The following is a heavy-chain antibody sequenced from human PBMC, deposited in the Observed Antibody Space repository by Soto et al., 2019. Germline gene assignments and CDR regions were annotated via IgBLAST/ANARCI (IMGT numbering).Heavy chain of an antibody. CDR1: GFTFSSYA. CDR2: ISGSGGST. D-gene: IGHD2-21*02. CDR3: AKDLVTAIAPNDY. V-gene: IGHV3-23*01. Sequence: GGSLRLSCAASGFTFSSYAMSWVRQAPGKGLEWVSAISGSGGSTYYADPVKGRFTISRDNSKNTLYLQMNSLKAEDTAVYYCAKDLVTAIAPNDYWGQGTLVTVSS. J-gene: IGHJ4*02.